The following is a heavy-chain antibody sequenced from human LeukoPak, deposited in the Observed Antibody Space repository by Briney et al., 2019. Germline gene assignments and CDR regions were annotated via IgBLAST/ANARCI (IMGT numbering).Heavy chain of an antibody. CDR2: IIPIFGTA. D-gene: IGHD2-15*01. Sequence: SVKVSCKASGGTFSSYAISWVRQAPGQGLEWMGGIIPIFGTANYAQKFQGRVTITADKSTSTAYMELSSLRSEDTAVYYCAILFYCGSGSCPDAFDIWGQGTMVTVSS. CDR3: AILFYCGSGSCPDAFDI. CDR1: GGTFSSYA. V-gene: IGHV1-69*06. J-gene: IGHJ3*02.